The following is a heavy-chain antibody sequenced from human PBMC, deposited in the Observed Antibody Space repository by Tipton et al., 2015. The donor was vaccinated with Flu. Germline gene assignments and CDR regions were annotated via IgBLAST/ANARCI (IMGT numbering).Heavy chain of an antibody. Sequence: LRLSCAVSGGSFSGYNCDWFRQSPEKGLEWIGEIDHSGTAYYNPSLKSRVTISLDASNNHVSLTVRSVTAADTAVYYCARSFRVAVIGGMDVWGQGTTVSVSS. D-gene: IGHD2-21*01. CDR2: IDHSGTA. J-gene: IGHJ6*02. V-gene: IGHV4-34*01. CDR3: ARSFRVAVIGGMDV. CDR1: GGSFSGYN.